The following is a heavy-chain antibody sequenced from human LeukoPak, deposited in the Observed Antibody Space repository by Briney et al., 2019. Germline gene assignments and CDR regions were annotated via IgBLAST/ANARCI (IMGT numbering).Heavy chain of an antibody. Sequence: SETLSPTCTVSGGSISSRCYYCGWIRHPPRKGLERLGRIYYSGSTYYGPSLKSRVTISVDTSKNQFSLKLSSVTAADTAVYYCARRRGSYYSYYFDYWGQGTLVTVSS. CDR3: ARRRGSYYSYYFDY. CDR2: IYYSGST. V-gene: IGHV4-39*07. J-gene: IGHJ4*02. D-gene: IGHD1-26*01. CDR1: GGSISSRCYY.